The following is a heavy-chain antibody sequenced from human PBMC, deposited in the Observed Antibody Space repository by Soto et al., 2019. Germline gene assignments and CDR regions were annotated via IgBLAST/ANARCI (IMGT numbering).Heavy chain of an antibody. CDR2: ISDYNGNT. CDR1: GYTFSSYG. J-gene: IGHJ6*02. CDR3: AREGYFSGSGTYAPPRYYGMDV. D-gene: IGHD3-10*01. Sequence: QVQLVQSGVEVKKAGASVKVSCKASGYTFSSYGISWARQAPGQGLEWMGWISDYNGNTHYAQKFQGILIMTTDTASWTAYMELRGLGSDDKDVYFWAREGYFSGSGTYAPPRYYGMDVWVQGNTVTVSS. V-gene: IGHV1-18*01.